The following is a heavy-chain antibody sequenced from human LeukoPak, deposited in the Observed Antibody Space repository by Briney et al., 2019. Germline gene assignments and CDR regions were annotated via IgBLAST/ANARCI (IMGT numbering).Heavy chain of an antibody. V-gene: IGHV3-23*01. CDR1: GFTFSSYA. J-gene: IGHJ4*01. CDR2: IPGRSGST. Sequence: GESLRLSCAASGFTFSSYAMTWVRQAPGKGLEWVSGIPGRSGSTYYADSVNGRFPISRDNCKNTRYQQLDSLRAEATAGYHCARVIGYCSDTSCFEGNWGQGTLVTVSS. CDR3: ARVIGYCSDTSCFEGN. D-gene: IGHD2-2*01.